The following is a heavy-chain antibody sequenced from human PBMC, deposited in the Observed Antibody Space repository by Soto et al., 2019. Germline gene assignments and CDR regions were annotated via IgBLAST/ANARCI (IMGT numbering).Heavy chain of an antibody. CDR2: ISSSSRYI. CDR1: GFTFSTYS. Sequence: EVQLVESGGGLVKPGGSLRLSCAASGFTFSTYSMNWVRQAPGKGLEWVSSISSSSRYIYYADSVKGRFTISRDNAKNSLYLQMNSLRAEDTAVYYCARASDSSAFDIWGQGTMVTVSS. V-gene: IGHV3-21*01. J-gene: IGHJ3*02. CDR3: ARASDSSAFDI. D-gene: IGHD3-22*01.